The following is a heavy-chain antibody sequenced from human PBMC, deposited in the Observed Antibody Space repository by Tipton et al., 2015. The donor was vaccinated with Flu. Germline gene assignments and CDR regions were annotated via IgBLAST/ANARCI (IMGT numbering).Heavy chain of an antibody. D-gene: IGHD3-16*01. J-gene: IGHJ5*01. CDR3: AKVLFGWVES. Sequence: LSLTCTVSGGSINSGSYYWGWIRQAPGRGLEWVGSIYYTGYPYYNSSLKSRLAMSIDTSKKQFSLRLSSVTAADTAVYYCAKVLFGWVESWAQGTLVTVSS. CDR2: IYYTGYP. CDR1: GGSINSGSYY. V-gene: IGHV4-39*07.